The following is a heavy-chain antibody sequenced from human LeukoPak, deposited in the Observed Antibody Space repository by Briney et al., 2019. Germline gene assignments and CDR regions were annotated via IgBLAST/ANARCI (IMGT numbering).Heavy chain of an antibody. CDR1: GFTFSSYG. D-gene: IGHD3-10*01. Sequence: GGSLRLSCAASGFTFSSYGMHWVRQAPGKGLEWVAVIWYDGSNKYYADSVKGRFTISRDNSKNTLYLQMNSLRAEDTAVYYCARATYYYGSGTYPLDYWGQGTLVTVSS. CDR3: ARATYYYGSGTYPLDY. V-gene: IGHV3-33*01. CDR2: IWYDGSNK. J-gene: IGHJ4*02.